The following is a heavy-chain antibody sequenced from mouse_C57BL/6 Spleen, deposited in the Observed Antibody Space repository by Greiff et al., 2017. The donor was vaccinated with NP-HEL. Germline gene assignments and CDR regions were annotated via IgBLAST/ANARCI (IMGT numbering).Heavy chain of an antibody. J-gene: IGHJ3*01. D-gene: IGHD1-1*01. CDR3: ASRHYGSSGGFAY. CDR1: GYTFTSYW. V-gene: IGHV1-69*01. Sequence: VQLQQPGAELVMPGASVKLSCKASGYTFTSYWMHWVKQRPGQGLEWIGEIDPSDSYTNYNQKFKGKFTLTVDKSSSTAYMQLSSLTSEDSAVYYCASRHYGSSGGFAYWGQVTLVTVSA. CDR2: IDPSDSYT.